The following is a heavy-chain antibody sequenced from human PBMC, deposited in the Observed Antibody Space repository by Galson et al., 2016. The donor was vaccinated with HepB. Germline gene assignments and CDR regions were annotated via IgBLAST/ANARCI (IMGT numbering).Heavy chain of an antibody. CDR1: GFTFSSYA. Sequence: SLRLSCAASGFTFSSYAMSWVRQAPGKGLEWVSAITGSVDSTYYADSVKGRFTISRDNSKNTLYLQMNSLRAEDTAVYYCAKDLSFSNHWYSAYYHYGMDLWGQGPTVPVSS. J-gene: IGHJ6*02. CDR2: ITGSVDST. D-gene: IGHD2-15*01. V-gene: IGHV3-23*01. CDR3: AKDLSFSNHWYSAYYHYGMDL.